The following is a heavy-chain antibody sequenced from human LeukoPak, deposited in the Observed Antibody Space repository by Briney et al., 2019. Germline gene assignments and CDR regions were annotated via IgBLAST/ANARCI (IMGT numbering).Heavy chain of an antibody. D-gene: IGHD5-18*01. CDR1: GYTFTSYG. Sequence: ASVKVSCKASGYTFTSYGISWVRQAPGQGLEWMGWISAYNGNTNYAQKLQGRVTMTTDTSTSTAYTELRSLRSDDTAVYYCARVEGQLWSPFDYWGQGTLVTVSS. CDR2: ISAYNGNT. CDR3: ARVEGQLWSPFDY. J-gene: IGHJ4*02. V-gene: IGHV1-18*01.